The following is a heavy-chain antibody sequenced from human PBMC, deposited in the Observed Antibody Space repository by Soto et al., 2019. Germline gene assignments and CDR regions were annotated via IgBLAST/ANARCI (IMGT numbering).Heavy chain of an antibody. Sequence: QVHLPQWGAGLLKPSETLSLTCAVYGESFIGYYWTWIRQPPGKGLEWFGEINHRGSTNYNPSLTSRVAISIDTSKNQFSLKLSSVTAADTSVYYCARTDIVTTNWFDPWGQGTLVTVSS. D-gene: IGHD5-12*01. CDR3: ARTDIVTTNWFDP. CDR1: GESFIGYY. CDR2: INHRGST. V-gene: IGHV4-34*02. J-gene: IGHJ5*02.